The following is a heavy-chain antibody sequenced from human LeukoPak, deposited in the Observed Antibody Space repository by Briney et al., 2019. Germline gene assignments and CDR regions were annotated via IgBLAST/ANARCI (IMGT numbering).Heavy chain of an antibody. J-gene: IGHJ6*02. V-gene: IGHV3-7*03. CDR1: GFALSSHW. Sequence: GGSLRLSCAASGFALSSHWMTWVRQVPGRGPEWVANVNRDGSETYYLDSVKGRFTISKAHAQNSLYLQMNSMRAEDTALYHCARNNGMDVWGQGPTVIVSS. CDR2: VNRDGSET. CDR3: ARNNGMDV.